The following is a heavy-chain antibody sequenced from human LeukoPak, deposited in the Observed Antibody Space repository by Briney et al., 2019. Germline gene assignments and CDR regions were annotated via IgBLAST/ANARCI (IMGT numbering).Heavy chain of an antibody. J-gene: IGHJ5*02. Sequence: SETLSLTRTVSGGSISSSSYYWGWIRQPPGKGLEWIGSIYYSGSTYYNPSLKSRVTISVDTSKNQFSLKLSSVTAADTAVYYCAVAAPYNWFDPWGQGTLVTVSS. V-gene: IGHV4-39*01. CDR3: AVAAPYNWFDP. D-gene: IGHD6-19*01. CDR1: GGSISSSSYY. CDR2: IYYSGST.